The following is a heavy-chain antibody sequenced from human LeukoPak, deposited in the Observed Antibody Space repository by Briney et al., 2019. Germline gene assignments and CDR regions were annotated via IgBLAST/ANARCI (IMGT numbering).Heavy chain of an antibody. CDR3: ARGKYNWNYDNYYYYYMDV. CDR1: GGSISSYY. Sequence: SETLSLTCTVSGGSISSYYWSWIRQPPGKGLEWIGEINHSGSTNYNPSLKSRVTISVDTSKNQFSLKLSSVTAADTAVYYCARGKYNWNYDNYYYYYMDVWGKGTTVTVSS. V-gene: IGHV4-34*01. CDR2: INHSGST. J-gene: IGHJ6*03. D-gene: IGHD1-7*01.